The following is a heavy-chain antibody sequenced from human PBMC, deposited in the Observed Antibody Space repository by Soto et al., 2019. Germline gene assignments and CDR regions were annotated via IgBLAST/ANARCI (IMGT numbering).Heavy chain of an antibody. J-gene: IGHJ4*02. V-gene: IGHV4-31*03. D-gene: IGHD4-17*01. CDR1: GGSISSGGYY. Sequence: PSETLSLTCTVSGGSISSGGYYWSWIRQHPGKGLEWIGYIYYSGSTYYNPSLKSRVTISVDTSKNQFSLKLSSVTAADTAVYYCARSSQSTVTTLDYWGQGTLVNVSS. CDR2: IYYSGST. CDR3: ARSSQSTVTTLDY.